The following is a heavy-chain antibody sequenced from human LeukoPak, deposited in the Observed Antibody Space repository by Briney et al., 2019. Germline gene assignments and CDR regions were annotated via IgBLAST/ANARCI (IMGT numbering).Heavy chain of an antibody. CDR3: ARDGRRIPTQGSWFDP. Sequence: SETLSLTCAVYGGSFSGYYWSWIRQPPGKGLEWIGEINHSGSTNYNPSLKSRVTISVDTSKNQFYLKLSSVTAADTAVYYCARDGRRIPTQGSWFDPWGQGTLVTVSS. CDR2: INHSGST. J-gene: IGHJ5*02. V-gene: IGHV4-34*01. D-gene: IGHD2-15*01. CDR1: GGSFSGYY.